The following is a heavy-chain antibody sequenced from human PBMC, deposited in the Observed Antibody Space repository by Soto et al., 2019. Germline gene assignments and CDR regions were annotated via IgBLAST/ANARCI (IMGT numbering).Heavy chain of an antibody. CDR1: GGSISSGGYY. Sequence: ASETMSLTCTVSGGSISSGGYYWSWPRQHPGKGLEWIGYIYYSGSTYYNPSLKSRVTISVDTSKNQFSLRLSSVTAADTAVYYCARFWRGPAAIYCYYGMGVWGQGTTVTVSS. J-gene: IGHJ6*02. D-gene: IGHD2-2*01. CDR2: IYYSGST. CDR3: ARFWRGPAAIYCYYGMGV. V-gene: IGHV4-31*03.